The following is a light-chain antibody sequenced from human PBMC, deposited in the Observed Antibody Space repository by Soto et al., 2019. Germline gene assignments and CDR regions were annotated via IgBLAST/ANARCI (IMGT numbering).Light chain of an antibody. J-gene: IGKJ2*01. Sequence: EVVLTQSPGTLSLSPGERATLSCRASQTVSNSYLAWYQQKPGQAPRLLIFGSSDRATGIPDRFSGSGSGTDFTLTISRLEPEDFAVYYCQQYRSSPPYTFGQGTKLEIK. CDR1: QTVSNSY. V-gene: IGKV3-20*01. CDR2: GSS. CDR3: QQYRSSPPYT.